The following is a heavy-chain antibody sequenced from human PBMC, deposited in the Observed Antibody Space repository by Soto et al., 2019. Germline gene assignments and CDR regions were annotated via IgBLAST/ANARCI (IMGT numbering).Heavy chain of an antibody. CDR2: IYYSGST. CDR1: GGSISSGDYY. V-gene: IGHV4-30-4*01. D-gene: IGHD6-13*01. J-gene: IGHJ4*02. Sequence: QVQLQESGPGLVKPSQTLSLTCTVSGGSISSGDYYWSWIRQPPGKGLEWIGSIYYSGSTYYNPSLKSPVTISVATSKNQFSLKLNSVTAADTAVYYCASRHSSPYFDYWGQGTLVTVSS. CDR3: ASRHSSPYFDY.